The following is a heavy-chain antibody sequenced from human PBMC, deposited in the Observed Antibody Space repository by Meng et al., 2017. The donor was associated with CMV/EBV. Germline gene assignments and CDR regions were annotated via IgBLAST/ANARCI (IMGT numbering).Heavy chain of an antibody. Sequence: GESLKISCAASGFTFSSYDMHWVRQATGKGLEWVSYISSSGSTIYYADSVKGRFTISRDNAKNSLYLQMNSLRAEDTAVYYCATPEGGWYDYWGQGTLVTVSS. D-gene: IGHD6-19*01. CDR2: ISSSGSTI. J-gene: IGHJ4*02. V-gene: IGHV3-48*03. CDR1: GFTFSSYD. CDR3: ATPEGGWYDY.